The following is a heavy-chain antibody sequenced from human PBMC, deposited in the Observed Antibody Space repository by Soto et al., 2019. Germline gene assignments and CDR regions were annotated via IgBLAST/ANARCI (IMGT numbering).Heavy chain of an antibody. D-gene: IGHD2-2*01. Sequence: GGSLRLSCAASGFTFSSYAMHWVRQAPGKGLEWVAVISYDGSNKYYADSVKGRFTISRDNAKNSLYLQMNSLRAEDTAVYYATRSAYMDVWGKGTTVTV. CDR2: ISYDGSNK. J-gene: IGHJ6*03. CDR1: GFTFSSYA. CDR3: TRSAYMDV. V-gene: IGHV3-30-3*01.